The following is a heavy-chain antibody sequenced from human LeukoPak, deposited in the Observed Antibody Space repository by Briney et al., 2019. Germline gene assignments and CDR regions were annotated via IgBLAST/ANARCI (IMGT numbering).Heavy chain of an antibody. CDR1: GGSISSYY. V-gene: IGHV4-59*01. D-gene: IGHD1-26*01. Sequence: SETLSLTCTVSGGSISSYYWSWIRQSPGKGLEYIGYIFYNGYTNYNPSLKSRLTMSVDTSRNHFSLKLSSVTAADTAVYYCARETSVGSSFDYWGQGTLVTVSS. J-gene: IGHJ4*02. CDR3: ARETSVGSSFDY. CDR2: IFYNGYT.